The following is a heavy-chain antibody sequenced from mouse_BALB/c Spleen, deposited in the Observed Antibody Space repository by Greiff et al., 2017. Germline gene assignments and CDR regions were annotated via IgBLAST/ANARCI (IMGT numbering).Heavy chain of an antibody. CDR1: GFSLTSYG. J-gene: IGHJ3*01. Sequence: VKLVESGPGLVAPSQSLSITCTVSGFSLTSYGVHWVRQPPGKGLEWLGVIWAGGSTNYNSALMSRLSISKDNSKSQVFLKMNSLQTDDTAMYYCARDTPVDSSGPSFAYWGQGTLVTVSA. D-gene: IGHD3-2*01. CDR2: IWAGGST. V-gene: IGHV2-9*02. CDR3: ARDTPVDSSGPSFAY.